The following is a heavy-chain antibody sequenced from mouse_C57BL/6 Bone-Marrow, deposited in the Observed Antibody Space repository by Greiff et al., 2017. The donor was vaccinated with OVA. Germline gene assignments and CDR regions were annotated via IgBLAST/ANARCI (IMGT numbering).Heavy chain of an antibody. CDR2: ISYSGST. Sequence: ESGPGMVKPSQSLSLTCTVTGYSITSGYDWHCIRHFPGNKLEWMGYISYSGSTNYNPSLKSRISITHDTSKNHFFLKLNSVTTEDTATYYCARELRFYYFDYWGQGTTLTVSS. CDR1: GYSITSGYD. D-gene: IGHD1-1*01. J-gene: IGHJ2*01. V-gene: IGHV3-1*01. CDR3: ARELRFYYFDY.